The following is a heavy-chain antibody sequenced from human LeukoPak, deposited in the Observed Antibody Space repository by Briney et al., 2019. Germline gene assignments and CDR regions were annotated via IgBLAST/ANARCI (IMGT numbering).Heavy chain of an antibody. D-gene: IGHD5-18*01. J-gene: IGHJ3*02. CDR3: AREYSQDAFDI. V-gene: IGHV1-18*01. CDR2: MNPNSGNT. CDR1: GGTFSSYA. Sequence: ASVKVSCKASGGTFSSYAISWVRQAPGQGLEWMGWMNPNSGNTGYAQKFQGRVTMTTDTSTSTAYMELRSLRSDDTAVYYCAREYSQDAFDIWGQGTMVTVSS.